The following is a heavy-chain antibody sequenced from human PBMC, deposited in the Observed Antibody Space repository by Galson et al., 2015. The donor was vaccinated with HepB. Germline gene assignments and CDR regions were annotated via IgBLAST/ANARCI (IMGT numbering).Heavy chain of an antibody. CDR2: ISYDGSNK. CDR1: GFTFSSYA. D-gene: IGHD6-19*01. J-gene: IGHJ6*02. Sequence: SLRLSCAASGFTFSSYAMHWVRQAPGKGLEWVAVISYDGSNKYYADSVKGRFTISRDNSKNTLYLQMNSLRAEDTAVYYCAREPQWLDNVYYYYGMDVWGQGTTVTVSS. V-gene: IGHV3-30*04. CDR3: AREPQWLDNVYYYYGMDV.